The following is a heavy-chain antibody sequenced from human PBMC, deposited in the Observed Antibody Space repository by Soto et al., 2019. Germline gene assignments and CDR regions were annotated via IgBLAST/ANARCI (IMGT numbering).Heavy chain of an antibody. CDR1: GFIFSSYA. CDR3: AKGRVTVKKTDAFDI. CDR2: ISGSDGST. J-gene: IGHJ3*02. V-gene: IGHV3-23*01. D-gene: IGHD2-21*02. Sequence: GGSLRLSCAASGFIFSSYAMSWVRQATGKGLEWVSGISGSDGSTYYADSVKGRFTISRDSSKSTLYLQMNSLRAEDTAVYYCAKGRVTVKKTDAFDIWGQGTLVTVSS.